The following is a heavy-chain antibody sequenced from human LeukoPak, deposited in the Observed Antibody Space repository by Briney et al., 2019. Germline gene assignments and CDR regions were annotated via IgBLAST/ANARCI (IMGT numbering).Heavy chain of an antibody. V-gene: IGHV4-59*01. CDR1: GGSISSYY. CDR2: IYYSGST. D-gene: IGHD6-13*01. J-gene: IGHJ4*02. Sequence: SETLSLTCTVSGGSISSYYWSWIGQPPGKGLEWIGYIYYSGSTNYNPSLKSRVTISVDTSKNQFSLKLSSVTAADTAVYYCARGAGYSSSFFDYWGQGTLVTVSS. CDR3: ARGAGYSSSFFDY.